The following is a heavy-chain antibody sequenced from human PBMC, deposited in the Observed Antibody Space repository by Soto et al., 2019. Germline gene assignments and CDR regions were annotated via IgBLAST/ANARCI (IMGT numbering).Heavy chain of an antibody. D-gene: IGHD2-2*01. Sequence: SETLSLTCAVSGDSISSSYWWSWVRQPPGKGLEWIGEIYHSETTNYNPSLKSRVTLSMDKSKNQFSLMLTSVTAADTAVYYCARGLIVVVPAAQNWFDPWGQGTLVTVS. CDR3: ARGLIVVVPAAQNWFDP. CDR1: GDSISSSYW. CDR2: IYHSETT. V-gene: IGHV4-4*02. J-gene: IGHJ5*02.